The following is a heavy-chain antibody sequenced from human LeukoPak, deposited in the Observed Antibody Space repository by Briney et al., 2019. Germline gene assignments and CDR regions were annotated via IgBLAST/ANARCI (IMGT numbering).Heavy chain of an antibody. CDR2: INSDGTST. Sequence: GGSLRLSCAASGFTFSSYAMSWVRQAPGKGLMWVSRINSDGTSTSYADSVKGRFTISRDNAKNTLYLQMNSLRAEDTAVYYCSLGQAHGMDVWGQGTTVTVSS. D-gene: IGHD3-16*01. J-gene: IGHJ6*02. CDR3: SLGQAHGMDV. CDR1: GFTFSSYA. V-gene: IGHV3-74*01.